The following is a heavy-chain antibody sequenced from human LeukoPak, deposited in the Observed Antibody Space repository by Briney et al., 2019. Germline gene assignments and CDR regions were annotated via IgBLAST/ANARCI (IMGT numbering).Heavy chain of an antibody. J-gene: IGHJ4*02. D-gene: IGHD3-22*01. CDR2: IKQDGSEK. V-gene: IGHV3-7*05. CDR3: ARDWSGGYYDY. CDR1: GFMFDDFG. Sequence: PGGSLRLSCSASGFMFDDFGMSWVRQAPGKGLEWLGNIKQDGSEKYYVDSVKGRFTISRDNAKNSLYLQMNSLRAEDTAVYYCARDWSGGYYDYWSQGTLVTVSS.